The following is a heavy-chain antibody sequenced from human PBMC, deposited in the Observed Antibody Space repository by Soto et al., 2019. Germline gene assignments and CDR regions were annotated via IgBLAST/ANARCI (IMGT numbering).Heavy chain of an antibody. Sequence: QVLLEESGPGLVRPSGTLSLTCSVSGASINSANWWVWVRQPPGKGLEWIGEIYHIGSTTYNPSLTSRATISVDKSKNPSSLIVTSVTAADTAVYYCAKRYDFWSGRWYGLGVWGQGTTVTVSS. CDR3: AKRYDFWSGRWYGLGV. V-gene: IGHV4-4*02. D-gene: IGHD3-3*01. CDR1: GASINSANW. J-gene: IGHJ6*02. CDR2: IYHIGST.